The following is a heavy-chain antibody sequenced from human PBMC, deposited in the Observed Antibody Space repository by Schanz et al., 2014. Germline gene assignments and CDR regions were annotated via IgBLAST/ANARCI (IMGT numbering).Heavy chain of an antibody. CDR2: ISSGGGST. V-gene: IGHV3-23*04. D-gene: IGHD1-26*01. CDR1: GFTFSGFW. CDR3: ARDHTTESYYSAGPPIDY. J-gene: IGHJ4*02. Sequence: EVQLAESGGGLVQPGGSLRLSCAASGFTFSGFWMTWVRQAPGKGLEWVSSISSGGGSTYYADSVKGRFTISRDNSKNTLFLQMNSLRAEDTAVYYCARDHTTESYYSAGPPIDYWGQGTLLTVSS.